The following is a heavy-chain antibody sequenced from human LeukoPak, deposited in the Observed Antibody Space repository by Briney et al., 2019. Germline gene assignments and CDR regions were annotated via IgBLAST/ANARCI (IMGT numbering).Heavy chain of an antibody. J-gene: IGHJ6*04. CDR2: INHSGST. CDR3: ARVPIVVVPAAMYVYGMGV. Sequence: SETLSLACAVYGGSFSGYYWSWIRQPPGKGLEWIGEINHSGSTNYNPSLKSRVTISVDTSKNQFSLKLSSVTAADTAVYYCARVPIVVVPAAMYVYGMGVWGKGTTVTVSS. D-gene: IGHD2-2*01. CDR1: GGSFSGYY. V-gene: IGHV4-34*01.